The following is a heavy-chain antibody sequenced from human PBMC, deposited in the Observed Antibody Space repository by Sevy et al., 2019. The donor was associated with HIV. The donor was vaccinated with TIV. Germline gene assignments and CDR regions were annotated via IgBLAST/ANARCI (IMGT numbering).Heavy chain of an antibody. CDR3: ARRSWGRYYFDY. V-gene: IGHV4-39*01. CDR2: FYYSGST. Sequence: SETLSLTCTVSGGSISSSSYYWGWIRQPPGKGLEWFGSFYYSGSTCYNPSLKSRVTISVDTSKNQFSLRLSSVTAADTAVYYCARRSWGRYYFDYWGQGTLVTVSS. D-gene: IGHD1-26*01. J-gene: IGHJ4*02. CDR1: GGSISSSSYY.